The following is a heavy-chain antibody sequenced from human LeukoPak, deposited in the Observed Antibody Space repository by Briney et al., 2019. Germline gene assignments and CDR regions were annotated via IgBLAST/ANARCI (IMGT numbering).Heavy chain of an antibody. CDR2: INNDGRST. CDR3: SMIKNHSNWWAAFPS. J-gene: IGHJ3*02. D-gene: IGHD6-13*01. Sequence: QTGGSLRLSCAASGFTFSSYWMYCVRQAPGKGLVWVSRINNDGRSTSYGDSVTGRFTISRDNAKNSPSLQMNSLRAEDTAMYYCSMIKNHSNWWAAFPSWGRGTMVTVSS. V-gene: IGHV3-74*01. CDR1: GFTFSSYW.